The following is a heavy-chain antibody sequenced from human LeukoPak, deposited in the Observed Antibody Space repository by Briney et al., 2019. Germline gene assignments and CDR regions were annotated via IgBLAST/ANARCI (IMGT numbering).Heavy chain of an antibody. D-gene: IGHD1-26*01. J-gene: IGHJ3*02. CDR1: GFTFSDYY. CDR3: ARDGLGLTATGAFDI. Sequence: GGSLRLSCAASGFTFSDYYMSWIRQAPGKGLEWVSYISSSGSTIYYADSMKGRFTISRDNAKNSLYLQMNSLRAEDTALHYCARDGLGLTATGAFDIWGQGTMVTVSS. V-gene: IGHV3-11*04. CDR2: ISSSGSTI.